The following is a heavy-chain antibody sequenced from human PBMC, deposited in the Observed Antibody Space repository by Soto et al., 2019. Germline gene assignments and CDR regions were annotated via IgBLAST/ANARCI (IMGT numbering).Heavy chain of an antibody. CDR3: ERWSQNSSYGGWVGH. CDR1: DDSISSSSYY. V-gene: IGHV4-39*01. CDR2: IYYSGRT. J-gene: IGHJ4*02. D-gene: IGHD4-17*01. Sequence: SETLSLTCSVSDDSISSSSYYWGWVRQPPGKGLEWIGSIYYSGRTYYTPSLKSRVTISIDTSKKQFSLQLSSVTAADTAVYYCERWSQNSSYGGWVGHCGQGTVVTVYS.